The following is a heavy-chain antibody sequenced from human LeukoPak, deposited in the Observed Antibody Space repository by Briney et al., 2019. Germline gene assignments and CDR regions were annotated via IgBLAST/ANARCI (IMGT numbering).Heavy chain of an antibody. J-gene: IGHJ4*02. D-gene: IGHD2-15*01. CDR1: GYTFTSYY. CDR3: ARLYGGRNYFDY. V-gene: IGHV1-46*01. CDR2: INPSGGST. Sequence: ASVKVSCKASGYTFTSYYMHWVRQAPGQGLEWMGIINPSGGSTSYAQKFQGRVTMTRDTSTSAVYMELRSLRSDDTAVYYCARLYGGRNYFDYWGQGTLVTVSS.